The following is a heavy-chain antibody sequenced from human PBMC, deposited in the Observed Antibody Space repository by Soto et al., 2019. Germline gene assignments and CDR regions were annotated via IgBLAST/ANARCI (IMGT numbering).Heavy chain of an antibody. D-gene: IGHD3-10*01. CDR1: DFTFGNYW. V-gene: IGHV3-7*01. CDR3: ARPDYYGSGSYYNYYFDC. CDR2: IKWDGSEK. Sequence: PGGSLRLSCAASDFTFGNYWMSWVRQAPGKGLEWVANIKWDGSEKNYVDSVKGRFTISRDNAKNSLYLQMNSLRAEDTAVYYCARPDYYGSGSYYNYYFDCWGQGTLVTVSS. J-gene: IGHJ4*02.